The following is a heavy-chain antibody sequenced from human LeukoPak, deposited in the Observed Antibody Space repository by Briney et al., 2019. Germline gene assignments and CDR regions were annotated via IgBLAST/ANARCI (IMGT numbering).Heavy chain of an antibody. CDR2: IRQDGSEK. Sequence: GGSLRLSCETSGFIFSTYWMSWVRQAPGKGLEWVANIRQDGSEKYYVDSVKGRFTISRDIAKQSVFLQMNSLRAEDTALYYCARLSAMVRGPEDIFYFEYWGLGTLVTVSS. D-gene: IGHD3-10*01. CDR3: ARLSAMVRGPEDIFYFEY. CDR1: GFIFSTYW. V-gene: IGHV3-7*01. J-gene: IGHJ4*02.